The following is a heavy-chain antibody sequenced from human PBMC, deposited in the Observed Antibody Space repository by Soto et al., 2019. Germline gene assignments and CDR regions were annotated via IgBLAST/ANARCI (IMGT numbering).Heavy chain of an antibody. Sequence: GGSLRLSCAASGFTFSIYAMTWVRQAPGRGLEGVSGISWNSGNLGYADSVKGRFTISRDNAKNSLYLQMNSLRGEDTALYYCAKGASTTVFAFNDYWGQGTLVTAPQ. V-gene: IGHV3-9*01. CDR1: GFTFSIYA. J-gene: IGHJ4*02. CDR3: AKGASTTVFAFNDY. D-gene: IGHD4-17*01. CDR2: ISWNSGNL.